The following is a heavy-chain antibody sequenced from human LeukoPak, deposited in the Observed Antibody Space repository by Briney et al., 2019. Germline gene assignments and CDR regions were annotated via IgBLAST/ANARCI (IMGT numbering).Heavy chain of an antibody. CDR2: IYYSGTT. CDR1: GGSISSGNYY. CDR3: ARGVFWSGYYGY. Sequence: SETLSLTCTVSGGSISSGNYYWSWIRQAPGKCVEWIGYIYYSGTTSNNPSLESRGTISIDTSKNQFSLKLSSVTAADTAVYYCARGVFWSGYYGYWGQGTLVTVSS. V-gene: IGHV4-30-4*08. J-gene: IGHJ4*02. D-gene: IGHD3-3*01.